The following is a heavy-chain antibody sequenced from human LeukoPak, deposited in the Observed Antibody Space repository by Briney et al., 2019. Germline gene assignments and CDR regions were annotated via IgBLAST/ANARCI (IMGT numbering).Heavy chain of an antibody. Sequence: ASVKVSCKASGGTFSIYAISWVRQAPGQGLEWMGGIIPIFGTANYAQKFQGRVTITADESTSTAYMELSSLRSEDTAVYYCARDHTESSRYHYYYYMDVWGKGTTVTVSS. CDR3: ARDHTESSRYHYYYYMDV. J-gene: IGHJ6*03. CDR1: GGTFSIYA. V-gene: IGHV1-69*13. D-gene: IGHD1-14*01. CDR2: IIPIFGTA.